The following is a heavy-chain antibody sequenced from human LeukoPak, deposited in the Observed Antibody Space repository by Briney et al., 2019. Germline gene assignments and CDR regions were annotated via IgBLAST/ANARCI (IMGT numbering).Heavy chain of an antibody. V-gene: IGHV3-30*18. CDR3: AKDRVLRYFDWLFDLDY. J-gene: IGHJ4*02. CDR1: GFTFSSYG. CDR2: ISYDGSEK. D-gene: IGHD3-9*01. Sequence: GGSLRLSCAASGFTFSSYGMHWVRQAPGKGLEWVAVISYDGSEKYYAESVKGRFTISRDNSTNTLYLQMNSLRAEDTAVYYCAKDRVLRYFDWLFDLDYWGQGTLVTVSS.